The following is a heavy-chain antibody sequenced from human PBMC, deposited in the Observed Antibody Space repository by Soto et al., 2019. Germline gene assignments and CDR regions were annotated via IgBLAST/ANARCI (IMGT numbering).Heavy chain of an antibody. CDR2: INSDGSST. CDR3: ARERAKIFGGLRGWFDP. D-gene: IGHD3-3*01. J-gene: IGHJ5*02. Sequence: PWGSLRLSCSASGFTFSSYWMHWVRQAPGKGLVWVSRINSDGSSTSYADSVKGRFTISRDNAKNTLYLQMNSLRAEDTAVYYCARERAKIFGGLRGWFDPWGQGTLVTVSS. CDR1: GFTFSSYW. V-gene: IGHV3-74*01.